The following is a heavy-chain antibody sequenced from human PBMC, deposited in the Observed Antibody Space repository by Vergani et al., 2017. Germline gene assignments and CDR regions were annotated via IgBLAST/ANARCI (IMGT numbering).Heavy chain of an antibody. D-gene: IGHD3-10*01. J-gene: IGHJ6*02. CDR2: INPSGGST. Sequence: QVQLVQSGSELKKPGASVKVSCKASGYTFTSYYMHWVRQAPGQGLEWMGIINPSGGSTSYAQKVQGRVTMTRDTSTSTVYMELSSLRSEDTAVYYCARDRFRGDYYYGMDVWGQGTTVTVSS. V-gene: IGHV1-46*01. CDR3: ARDRFRGDYYYGMDV. CDR1: GYTFTSYY.